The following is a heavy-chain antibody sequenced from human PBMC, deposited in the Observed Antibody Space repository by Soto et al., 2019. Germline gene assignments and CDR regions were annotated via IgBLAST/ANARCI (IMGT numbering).Heavy chain of an antibody. D-gene: IGHD3-9*01. V-gene: IGHV1-24*01. J-gene: IGHJ4*02. CDR1: GYTLTELS. Sequence: ASVKVSCKVSGYTLTELSMHWVRQAPGKGLEWMGGFDPEDGETIYAQKFQGGVTMTEDTSTDTAYMELSSLRSEDTAVYYCATGGSLRYFDWLLIYWGQGTLVTVSS. CDR2: FDPEDGET. CDR3: ATGGSLRYFDWLLIY.